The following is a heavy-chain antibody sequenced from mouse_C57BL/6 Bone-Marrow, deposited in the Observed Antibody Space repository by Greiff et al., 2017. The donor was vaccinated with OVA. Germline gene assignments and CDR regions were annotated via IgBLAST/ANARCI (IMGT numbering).Heavy chain of an antibody. CDR2: INPSSGYT. D-gene: IGHD1-1*01. CDR3: ARTYYGSSPKYFDV. Sequence: VQLQQSGAELARPGASVKMSCKASGYTFTSYTMHWVKQRPGQGLEWIGYINPSSGYTKYNQKFKDKATLTVDKSSSTAYMQLSSLTSEDSAVYYCARTYYGSSPKYFDVWGTGTTVTVSS. J-gene: IGHJ1*03. V-gene: IGHV1-4*01. CDR1: GYTFTSYT.